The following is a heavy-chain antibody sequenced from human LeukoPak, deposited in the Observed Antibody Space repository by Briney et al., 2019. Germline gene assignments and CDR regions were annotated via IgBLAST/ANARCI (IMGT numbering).Heavy chain of an antibody. D-gene: IGHD2-21*01. J-gene: IGHJ4*02. V-gene: IGHV4-30-4*01. CDR1: GGSISSGDYY. CDR3: ARGVIFDQAYFFDY. Sequence: PSEALAVTCTVSGGSISSGDYYWSWIRQPPGKGLEWIGYIYYSGSTYYNPSLKSRVTISVDTSKNQFSLKLSSVTAADTAVYYCARGVIFDQAYFFDYWGQGTLVTVSS. CDR2: IYYSGST.